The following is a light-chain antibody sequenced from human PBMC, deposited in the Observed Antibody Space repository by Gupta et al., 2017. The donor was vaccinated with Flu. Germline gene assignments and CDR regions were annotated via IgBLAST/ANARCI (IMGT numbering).Light chain of an antibody. CDR1: TGINVDTYR. J-gene: IGLJ3*02. Sequence: QAVLTQRSSLSASPGASASPTCTLRTGINVDTYRIYWYQQKPGSPPQYLLRYKSDSDKQQGSGVPSRFAGSKDASANAGILLISGLQSEDEADYYCMIWHSSAWVFGGGTRLTVL. CDR2: YKSDSDK. V-gene: IGLV5-45*02. CDR3: MIWHSSAWV.